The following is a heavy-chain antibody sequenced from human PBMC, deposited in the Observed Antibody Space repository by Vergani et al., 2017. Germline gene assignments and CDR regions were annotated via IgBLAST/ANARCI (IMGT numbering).Heavy chain of an antibody. CDR3: ARDRPAYYYDSSGYYYYYYGMAV. J-gene: IGHJ6*02. D-gene: IGHD3-22*01. Sequence: QVQLQESGPGLVKPSQTLSLTCTVSGGSISSGSYYWSWIRQPPGKGLEWLGYIYYSGSTNYNPSLKSRVTRSVDTSKNQFSLKLSSVTAADTAVYYCARDRPAYYYDSSGYYYYYYGMAVWGQGTTVTVSS. V-gene: IGHV4-61*01. CDR2: IYYSGST. CDR1: GGSISSGSYY.